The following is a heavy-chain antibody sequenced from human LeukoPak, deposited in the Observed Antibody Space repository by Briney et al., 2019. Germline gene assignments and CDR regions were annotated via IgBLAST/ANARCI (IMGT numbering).Heavy chain of an antibody. V-gene: IGHV3-21*01. CDR2: ISSSSSYI. CDR1: GFTFSSYS. CDR3: ARDKTRHCSGGRCYSEASAYYGMDV. D-gene: IGHD2-15*01. Sequence: GGSLRLSCAASGFTFSSYSMNWVRQAPGEGLEWVPSISSSSSYIYYADSVKGRFTIARDTAKNSLYLQMNSLRAEDTAVYYCARDKTRHCSGGRCYSEASAYYGMDVWGQGTRSPSP. J-gene: IGHJ6*02.